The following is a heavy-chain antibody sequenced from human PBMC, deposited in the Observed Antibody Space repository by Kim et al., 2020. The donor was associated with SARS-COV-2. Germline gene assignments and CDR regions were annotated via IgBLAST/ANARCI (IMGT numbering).Heavy chain of an antibody. J-gene: IGHJ3*02. D-gene: IGHD6-19*01. CDR3: ARVREQWLFRGGAFDI. V-gene: IGHV4-34*01. CDR2: INHSGST. CDR1: GGSFSGYY. Sequence: SETLSLTCAVYGGSFSGYYWSWIRQPPGKGLEWIGEINHSGSTNYNPSLKSRVTISVDTSKNQFSLKLSSVTAADTAVYYCARVREQWLFRGGAFDIWGRGTMVTVSS.